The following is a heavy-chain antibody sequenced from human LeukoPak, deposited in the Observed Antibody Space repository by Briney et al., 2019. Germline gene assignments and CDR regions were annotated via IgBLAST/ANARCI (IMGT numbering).Heavy chain of an antibody. CDR1: GYSFTSYW. CDR2: IYPGDSDT. CDR3: ARQGMAAAGIFGMDV. Sequence: PGESLKISCKGSGYSFTSYWIGWVRQMPGKGLEWMGIIYPGDSDTRYSPSFQGQVTISADKSISTAYLQWGSLKASDTAMYYCARQGMAAAGIFGMDVWGQGTTVTVSS. V-gene: IGHV5-51*01. D-gene: IGHD6-13*01. J-gene: IGHJ6*02.